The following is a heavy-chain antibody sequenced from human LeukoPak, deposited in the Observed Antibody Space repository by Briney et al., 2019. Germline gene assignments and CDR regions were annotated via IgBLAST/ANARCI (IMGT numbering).Heavy chain of an antibody. Sequence: ASVKVFCKASGYSFTSHGISWVRQAPGQGLEWMGWISGYNGNTNYAQKFQGRVTMATDTSTSTAYMELRSLRSDDTAIYYCARQVDTTMALPDYWGQGTLVTVSS. CDR2: ISGYNGNT. D-gene: IGHD5-18*01. CDR1: GYSFTSHG. CDR3: ARQVDTTMALPDY. V-gene: IGHV1-18*01. J-gene: IGHJ4*02.